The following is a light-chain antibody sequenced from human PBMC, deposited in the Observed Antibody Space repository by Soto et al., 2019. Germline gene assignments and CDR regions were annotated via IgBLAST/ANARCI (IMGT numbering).Light chain of an antibody. CDR1: QEISNH. CDR3: QQYHNYPVT. V-gene: IGKV1-16*02. J-gene: IGKJ4*01. CDR2: DAS. Sequence: DIQMTQSPSSLSASVGDRVTITCRASQEISNHLAWFQQKPGKPPKSLIYDASILQSGVPSKFSGSGSGTDFTLTISSLQPEDFATYYCQQYHNYPVTFGGGTKVEIK.